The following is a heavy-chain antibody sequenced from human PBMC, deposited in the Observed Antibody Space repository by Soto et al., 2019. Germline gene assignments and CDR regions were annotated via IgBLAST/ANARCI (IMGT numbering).Heavy chain of an antibody. CDR2: IKSKTDGGST. J-gene: IGHJ6*02. CDR3: TTYSGYPLLYSPSGSKHYYYYGMDF. CDR1: GFTFSNAW. V-gene: IGHV3-15*01. Sequence: GSLRPSCAASGFTFSNAWMSWVRQAPGKGLAWVGRIKSKTDGGSTDYAAPVKGRFTISSDDSKNTLYLQMNRLKTDDTAVFYCTTYSGYPLLYSPSGSKHYYYYGMDFWGRGTTVTVSS. D-gene: IGHD2-2*02.